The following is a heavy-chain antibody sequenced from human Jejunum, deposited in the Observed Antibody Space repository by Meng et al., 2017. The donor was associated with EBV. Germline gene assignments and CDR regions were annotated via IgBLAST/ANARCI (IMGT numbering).Heavy chain of an antibody. CDR2: INQCGST. J-gene: IGHJ4*02. Sequence: PLRPWGAGLLKPPEPLSLTCAFSGGSVGVYFWTWIRQAPWKVLECIGEINQCGSTNYTPSLKSRVTISVDTSNIQFSLKVTSVTAADTAVYYCARSGAIIGVQGAPDYWGQGTLVTVSS. D-gene: IGHD3-3*01. V-gene: IGHV4-34*02. CDR3: ARSGAIIGVQGAPDY. CDR1: GGSVGVYF.